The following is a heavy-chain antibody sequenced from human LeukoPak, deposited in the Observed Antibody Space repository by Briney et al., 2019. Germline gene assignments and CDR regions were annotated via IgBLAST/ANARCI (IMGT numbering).Heavy chain of an antibody. J-gene: IGHJ4*02. CDR3: AKGGLRQQLVWARIYYFDY. Sequence: PGGSLRLSCAASGFTFSSYDMSWVRQAPGKGLEWVSAISGSGGSTYYADSVKGRFTISRDNSKNTLYLQMNSLRAEDTAVYYCAKGGLRQQLVWARIYYFDYWGQGTLVTVSS. CDR1: GFTFSSYD. CDR2: ISGSGGST. V-gene: IGHV3-23*01. D-gene: IGHD6-13*01.